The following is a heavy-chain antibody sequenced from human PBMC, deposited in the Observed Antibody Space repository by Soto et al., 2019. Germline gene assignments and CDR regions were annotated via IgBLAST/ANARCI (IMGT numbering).Heavy chain of an antibody. J-gene: IGHJ6*02. CDR1: GFTFSSYG. D-gene: IGHD3-3*01. V-gene: IGHV3-33*06. CDR2: IWYDGSNK. Sequence: QVQLVESGGGVVQPGRSLRLSCAASGFTFSSYGMHWVRQAPGKGLEWVAVIWYDGSNKYYADSVKGRFTISRDNSKNTLYLQMNSLSAEDTAVYYCAKMEWLLYAGMDVGGQGTTVTVSS. CDR3: AKMEWLLYAGMDV.